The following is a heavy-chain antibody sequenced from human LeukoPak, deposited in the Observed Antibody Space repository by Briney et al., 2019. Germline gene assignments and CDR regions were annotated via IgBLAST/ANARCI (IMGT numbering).Heavy chain of an antibody. CDR3: ARDTMVRGVSY. Sequence: LEWIGYIYYSGSTYYNPSLKSRVTISVDTSKNQFSLKLSSVTAADTAVYYCARDTMVRGVSYWGQGTXVTXSS. CDR2: IYYSGST. D-gene: IGHD3-10*01. V-gene: IGHV4-31*02. J-gene: IGHJ4*02.